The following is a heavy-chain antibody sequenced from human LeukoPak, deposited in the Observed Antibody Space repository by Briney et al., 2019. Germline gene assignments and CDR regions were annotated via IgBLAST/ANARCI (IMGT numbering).Heavy chain of an antibody. V-gene: IGHV3-33*01. CDR3: ATDRATQYFDY. Sequence: GRSLRLSCAASGITFRSYGMHWVRQAPGKGLEWVAFIWYDGSNKYYADSVKGRFTISRDNSRNTLFLQMNSLRAEDTAVHYCATDRATQYFDYWGQGTLVSVSS. CDR2: IWYDGSNK. D-gene: IGHD2-15*01. CDR1: GITFRSYG. J-gene: IGHJ4*02.